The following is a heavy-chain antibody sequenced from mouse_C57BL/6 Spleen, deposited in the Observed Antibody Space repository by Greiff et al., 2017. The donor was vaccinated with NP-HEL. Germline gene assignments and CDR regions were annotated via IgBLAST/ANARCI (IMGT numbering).Heavy chain of an antibody. CDR2: IHPNSGST. V-gene: IGHV1-64*01. CDR1: GYTFTSYW. J-gene: IGHJ3*01. Sequence: QVQLQQPGAELVKPGASVKLSCKASGYTFTSYWMHWVKQRPGQGLEWIGMIHPNSGSTNYNEKFKSKATLTVDKSSSTAYMQLSSLTSEDSAVYYCASNDYDRVFAYWGQGTLVTVSA. D-gene: IGHD2-4*01. CDR3: ASNDYDRVFAY.